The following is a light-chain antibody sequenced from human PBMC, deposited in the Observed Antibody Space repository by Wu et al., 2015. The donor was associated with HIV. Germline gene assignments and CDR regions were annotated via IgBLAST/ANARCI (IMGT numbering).Light chain of an antibody. Sequence: EVVMTQSPGTLSVSPGARATISCRASESVSVNFAWYQQKPGQPPRLLIFAASTRAAGIPARFSGSGSGTEFTLTIASVQSEDIGVYYCQQYNSWRTTFGQGTKVEIK. J-gene: IGKJ1*01. CDR3: QQYNSWRTT. CDR2: AAS. V-gene: IGKV3-15*01. CDR1: ESVSVN.